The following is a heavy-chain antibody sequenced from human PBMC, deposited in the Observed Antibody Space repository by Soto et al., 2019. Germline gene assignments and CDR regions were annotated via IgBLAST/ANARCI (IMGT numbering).Heavy chain of an antibody. CDR2: IIPYYNTL. Sequence: QAQVVQSGAEVRKPGSSVKLSCKASEGTFNSYAIAWVRQAPGQGLEWMGGIIPYYNTLNYAQKFQDRVTITAVDSTNTVYMELSSLRSDETAVYFCASGASRWYPYFFDSWAQGTMVTVSS. CDR1: EGTFNSYA. CDR3: ASGASRWYPYFFDS. J-gene: IGHJ4*02. V-gene: IGHV1-69*01. D-gene: IGHD6-13*01.